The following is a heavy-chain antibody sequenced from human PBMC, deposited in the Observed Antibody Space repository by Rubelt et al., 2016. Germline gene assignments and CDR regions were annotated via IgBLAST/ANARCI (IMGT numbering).Heavy chain of an antibody. J-gene: IGHJ4*02. CDR2: IWYDGSNK. Sequence: QVQLQQWGAGLLKPSETLSLTCAVYGGSFSGYYWSWVRQAPGKGLEWVAVIWYDGSNKYYAEPVKGRLTISRDNSKNRLYLQMNSLGAEDTAVYYCARDRGGGGFDYSFDYWGQGTLVTVSS. D-gene: IGHD3-9*01. V-gene: IGHV3-33*08. CDR3: ARDRGGGGFDYSFDY. CDR1: GGSFSGYY.